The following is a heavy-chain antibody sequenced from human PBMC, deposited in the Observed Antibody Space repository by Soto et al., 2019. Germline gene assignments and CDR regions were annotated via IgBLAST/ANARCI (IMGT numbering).Heavy chain of an antibody. V-gene: IGHV4-61*01. CDR1: GGSVSSGSYY. Sequence: SETLSLTCTVSGGSVSSGSYYWSWIRQPPGKGLEWIGCIYYSGSTNYNPSLKSRVTISVDTSKNQFSLKLSSVTAADTAVYYCARDRVWELLHAFDIWGQGTMVTVSS. D-gene: IGHD1-26*01. CDR2: IYYSGST. CDR3: ARDRVWELLHAFDI. J-gene: IGHJ3*02.